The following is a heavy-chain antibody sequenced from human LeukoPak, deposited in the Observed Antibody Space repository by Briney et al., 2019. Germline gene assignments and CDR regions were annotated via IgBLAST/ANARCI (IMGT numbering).Heavy chain of an antibody. J-gene: IGHJ4*02. CDR1: GGSFSGYY. Sequence: SETLSLTCAVYGGSFSGYYWSWIRQPPGKGLEWIGEINHSGSTNYNPSLKSRVTISVDTSKNQFSLKLSSVTAADTAVYYCARLGDFWSGYYTGGSYFDYWGQGTLVTVSS. CDR2: INHSGST. CDR3: ARLGDFWSGYYTGGSYFDY. D-gene: IGHD3-3*01. V-gene: IGHV4-34*01.